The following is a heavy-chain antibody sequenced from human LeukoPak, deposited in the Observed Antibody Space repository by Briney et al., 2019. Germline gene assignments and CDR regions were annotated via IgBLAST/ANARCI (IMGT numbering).Heavy chain of an antibody. CDR3: AFSITMVRGVMSWFDP. V-gene: IGHV1-18*01. J-gene: IGHJ5*02. CDR1: GYTFTSYG. D-gene: IGHD3-10*01. Sequence: ASVKVSCKASGYTFTSYGISWVRQAPGQGLEWMGWISAYNGNTNYAQKLQGRVTMTTDTSTSTAYMELRSLRSDDTAVYYCAFSITMVRGVMSWFDPWGQGTLVTVSS. CDR2: ISAYNGNT.